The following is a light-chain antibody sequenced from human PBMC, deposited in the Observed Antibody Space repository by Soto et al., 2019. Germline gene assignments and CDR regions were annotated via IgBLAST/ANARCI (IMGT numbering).Light chain of an antibody. CDR1: SSDFGNYNL. Sequence: QSALTQPASVSGSPGQSITISCTGTSSDFGNYNLVSWYQQHPGKVPKLILFEVNKRPSGVSGRFSGSKSGNTASLTISGLQAEDEADYHCCSYGGFSTFVIFGGGTKLTVL. CDR3: CSYGGFSTFVI. V-gene: IGLV2-23*02. CDR2: EVN. J-gene: IGLJ2*01.